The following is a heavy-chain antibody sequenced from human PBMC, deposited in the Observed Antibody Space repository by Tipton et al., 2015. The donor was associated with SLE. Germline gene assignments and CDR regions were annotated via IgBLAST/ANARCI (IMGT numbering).Heavy chain of an antibody. V-gene: IGHV4-61*02. CDR3: TRGGLGVSYYYYMDV. Sequence: TLSLTCTVSGVSISSSRYYSSWSWIRQSAGKGLEWIGRISSTGSTNYNPSLKSRVTMSVDTSENQFSLRVTSVTAADSAIYYCTRGGLGVSYYYYMDVWGKGTTVTVSS. D-gene: IGHD1-26*01. CDR2: ISSTGST. CDR1: GVSISSSRYYSS. J-gene: IGHJ6*03.